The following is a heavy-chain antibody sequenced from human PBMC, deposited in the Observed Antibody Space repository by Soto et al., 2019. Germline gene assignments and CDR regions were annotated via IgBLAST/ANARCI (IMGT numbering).Heavy chain of an antibody. CDR1: GYTFTSYD. V-gene: IGHV1-8*01. CDR2: MNPNSGNT. D-gene: IGHD5-18*01. CDR3: ARGGTAMATRYYYYYYYMDV. J-gene: IGHJ6*03. Sequence: ASVKVSRKASGYTFTSYDINWVRQATGQGLEWMGWMNPNSGNTGYAQKFQGRVTMTRNTSISTAYMELSSLRSEDTAVYYCARGGTAMATRYYYYYYYMDVWGKGTTVTVSS.